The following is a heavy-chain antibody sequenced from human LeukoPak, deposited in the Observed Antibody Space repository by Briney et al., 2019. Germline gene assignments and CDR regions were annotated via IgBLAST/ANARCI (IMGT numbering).Heavy chain of an antibody. CDR3: AGLVGRYSSGLYYYYFDY. CDR2: MYLSGTT. Sequence: SETLSLTCTVSGDSINSLDLWSWVRQPPGKGLEWIGEMYLSGTTHSNPSVKSRVTISIDKSKDQFFLNLSSVTAADTAVYYCAGLVGRYSSGLYYYYFDYWGQGTLVTVSS. CDR1: GDSINSLDL. J-gene: IGHJ4*02. D-gene: IGHD3-22*01. V-gene: IGHV4-4*02.